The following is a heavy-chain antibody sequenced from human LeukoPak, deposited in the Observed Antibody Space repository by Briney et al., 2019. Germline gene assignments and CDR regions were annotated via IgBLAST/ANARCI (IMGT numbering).Heavy chain of an antibody. D-gene: IGHD2-8*02. V-gene: IGHV1-46*01. CDR1: GYTFTSYY. Sequence: ASVKVSCKASGYTFTSYYMHWVRQPPGQGLEWMGIINPSGGSTSYAQKFQGRVTMTRDTSTSTVYMELSSLRSEDTAVYYCARRVIMSATGVPDTWLDPWGQGILVTVSS. J-gene: IGHJ5*02. CDR2: INPSGGST. CDR3: ARRVIMSATGVPDTWLDP.